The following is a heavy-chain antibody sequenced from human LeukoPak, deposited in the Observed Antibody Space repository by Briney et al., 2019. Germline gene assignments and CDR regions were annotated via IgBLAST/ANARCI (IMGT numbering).Heavy chain of an antibody. Sequence: PGGSLRLSCAASGFTFSDYSMNWVRQAPGKGLEWVASVNTVSSDISYADSMRGRFTISRDNAKNSLFLQMNSLRAEDTAVYYCARLRRNSDRSDFFYYYDHWGQGTLVTVSS. D-gene: IGHD3-22*01. J-gene: IGHJ4*02. CDR2: VNTVSSDI. V-gene: IGHV3-21*01. CDR3: ARLRRNSDRSDFFYYYDH. CDR1: GFTFSDYS.